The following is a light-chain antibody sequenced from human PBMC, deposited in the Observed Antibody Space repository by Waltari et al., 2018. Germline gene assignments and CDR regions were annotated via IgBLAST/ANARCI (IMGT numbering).Light chain of an antibody. Sequence: AIQLTQSPSSLSASVGDRVTITCRASQGISSALAWYQQKPGKARKLLIYDASSLESGVPSRFSGSGSGTDFTLTISSLQPEDFATYYCQQFDTFGPGTKVDIK. V-gene: IGKV1-13*02. CDR1: QGISSA. CDR2: DAS. CDR3: QQFDT. J-gene: IGKJ3*01.